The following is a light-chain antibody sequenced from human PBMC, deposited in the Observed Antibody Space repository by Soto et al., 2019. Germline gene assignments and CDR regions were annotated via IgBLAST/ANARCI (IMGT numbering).Light chain of an antibody. CDR2: GAS. Sequence: EIALTQSPGTLSLSPGERATISCRASQSVSSSYLAWYQQKPGQAPRLLIYGASSRATGIPDRFSCSGSGTDCTLTISRLEPEDVAVYYCQQYGSSPYTFGQGTKLEIK. CDR3: QQYGSSPYT. J-gene: IGKJ2*01. CDR1: QSVSSSY. V-gene: IGKV3-20*01.